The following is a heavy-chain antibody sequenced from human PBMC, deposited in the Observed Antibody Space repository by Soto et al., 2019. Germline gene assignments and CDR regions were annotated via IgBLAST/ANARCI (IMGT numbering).Heavy chain of an antibody. CDR3: ARGKDRGSYFLDS. J-gene: IGHJ4*02. D-gene: IGHD3-16*01. V-gene: IGHV3-74*01. Sequence: GGSLGLSCAASGFTFSSYWMHWVRQAPGKGLVCVSRISSDGSSTTYADSVRGRFTISRDNAKNTLSLQMNSLRAEDTAVYYCARGKDRGSYFLDSWGQGTLVTVSS. CDR2: ISSDGSST. CDR1: GFTFSSYW.